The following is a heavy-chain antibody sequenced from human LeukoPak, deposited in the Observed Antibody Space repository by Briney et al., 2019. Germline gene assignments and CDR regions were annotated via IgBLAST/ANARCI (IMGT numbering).Heavy chain of an antibody. CDR2: IFPGDFDT. Sequence: GESLKISCKPPGYSFTSHWIAWVRQMPGRGLEWMGIIFPGDFDTRYSPSFQGQVTFSADKSISTAYLEWSSLTASDSAIYYCARARHCASSSCIHDFWGPGTQVTVSS. V-gene: IGHV5-51*01. CDR1: GYSFTSHW. CDR3: ARARHCASSSCIHDF. D-gene: IGHD2-21*01. J-gene: IGHJ4*02.